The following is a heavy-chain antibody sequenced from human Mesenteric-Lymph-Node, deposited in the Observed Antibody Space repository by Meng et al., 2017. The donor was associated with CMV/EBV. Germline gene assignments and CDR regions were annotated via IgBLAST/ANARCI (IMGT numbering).Heavy chain of an antibody. CDR3: TGDFNWAWDY. CDR2: IRNRRSDK. J-gene: IGHJ4*02. V-gene: IGHV3-30*02. D-gene: IGHD1-1*01. Sequence: LSCAASGFNYTSHGMHWVRQAPGRGLEWVAFIRNRRSDKYYGDSEKGRFTISRNDSKKTLYLQMNTLRPEDTAVYHCTGDFNWAWDYWGQGTLVTVSS. CDR1: GFNYTSHG.